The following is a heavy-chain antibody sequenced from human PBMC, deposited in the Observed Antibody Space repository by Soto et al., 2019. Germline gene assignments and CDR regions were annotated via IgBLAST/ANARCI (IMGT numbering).Heavy chain of an antibody. CDR2: IYYSGST. J-gene: IGHJ5*02. V-gene: IGHV4-31*03. D-gene: IGHD3-10*01. Sequence: SETLSLTCTVSGGSISSGGYYLSWIRQHPGKGLEWIGYIYYSGSTYYNPSLKSRVTISVDTSKNQFSLKLSSVTAADTAVYYCARRSMVRGVIRGFDPWGQGTLVTVSS. CDR3: ARRSMVRGVIRGFDP. CDR1: GGSISSGGYY.